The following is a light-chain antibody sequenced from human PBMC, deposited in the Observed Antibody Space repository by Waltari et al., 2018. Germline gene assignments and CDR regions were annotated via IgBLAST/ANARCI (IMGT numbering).Light chain of an antibody. CDR2: DVT. V-gene: IGLV2-14*03. Sequence: QSDLTQPAPVSGSPGQSVTISCPATSTDVGRYNHVSWYQQHPGKAPKPMIYDVTHRPSGVSDRFSGSKSGNTASLTISGLQAEDEADYYCSSLSSSSTLVVFGGGTKLTVL. J-gene: IGLJ2*01. CDR3: SSLSSSSTLVV. CDR1: STDVGRYNH.